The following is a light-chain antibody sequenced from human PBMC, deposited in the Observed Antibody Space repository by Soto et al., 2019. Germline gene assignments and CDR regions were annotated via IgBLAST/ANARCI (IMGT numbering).Light chain of an antibody. CDR1: QAVSSTY. CDR2: GAS. CDR3: HQCGNSWWT. J-gene: IGKJ1*01. V-gene: IGKV3-20*01. Sequence: EVVLTQSPHTLSLSPGESATVSCRASQAVSSTYLVWYQQKPGLAPRLLIYGASSRAPGISDRFSGSGSGTDFTLTISRLAPEDFAVYYCHQCGNSWWTFGEGTKVEIK.